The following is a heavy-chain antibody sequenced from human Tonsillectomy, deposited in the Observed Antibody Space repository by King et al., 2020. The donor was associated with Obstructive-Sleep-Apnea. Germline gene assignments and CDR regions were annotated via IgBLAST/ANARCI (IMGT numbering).Heavy chain of an antibody. D-gene: IGHD2-2*02. CDR3: ATHPISDA. CDR2: IYPAYSDT. J-gene: IGHJ5*02. CDR1: GYSFSNSW. V-gene: IGHV5-51*01. Sequence: QLVQSGAEVKKPGQSLRISCKGSGYSFSNSWIGWVRQMPGKGLEWMGIIYPAYSDTRYSPSFQGQVTISADTSINTAYLQWSSLKASDTAIYYCATHPISDAWGQGTLVTVSS.